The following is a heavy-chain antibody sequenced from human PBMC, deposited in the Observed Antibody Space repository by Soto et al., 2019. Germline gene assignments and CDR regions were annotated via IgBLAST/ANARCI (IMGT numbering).Heavy chain of an antibody. J-gene: IGHJ5*02. Sequence: EVQLVESGGGLIQPGGSLRLSCAVSGLSVSSNYFSWVRQAPGKGLEWVSLIYSDGRTFYADSVTGRFTISRDDYKSTLYLQMNSLRAEDTAVYYCARVYYSGSYFSDHWGQGTLVTVSS. D-gene: IGHD3-10*01. CDR1: GLSVSSNY. CDR2: IYSDGRT. CDR3: ARVYYSGSYFSDH. V-gene: IGHV3-53*01.